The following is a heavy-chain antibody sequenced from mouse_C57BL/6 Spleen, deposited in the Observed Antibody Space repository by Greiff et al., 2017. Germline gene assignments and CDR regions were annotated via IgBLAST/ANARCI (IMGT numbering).Heavy chain of an antibody. CDR1: GYTFTSYW. Sequence: QVQLQQSGAELVMPGASVKLSCKASGYTFTSYWMHWVKQRPGQGLEWIGEIDPSDSYTNYNQKFKGKSTLTVDKSSSTAYMQLSSLTSEDSAVYYCARYSQGAMDYWGQGTSVTVSS. J-gene: IGHJ4*01. V-gene: IGHV1-69*01. CDR3: ARYSQGAMDY. CDR2: IDPSDSYT.